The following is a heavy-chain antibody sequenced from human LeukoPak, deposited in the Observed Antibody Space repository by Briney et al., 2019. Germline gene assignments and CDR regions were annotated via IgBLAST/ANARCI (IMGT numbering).Heavy chain of an antibody. V-gene: IGHV3-23*01. D-gene: IGHD2-2*01. CDR1: GFTFSSYA. J-gene: IGHJ6*03. CDR2: ISGSGGST. CDR3: AKPDPGSYCSSTSCYPYYYYYYMDV. Sequence: GGSLRLSCAASGFTFSSYAMSWVRQAPGKGLEWVSAISGSGGSTYYADSVKGRFAISRDNSKNTLYLQMNSLRAEDTAVYYCAKPDPGSYCSSTSCYPYYYYYYMDVWGKGTTVTVSS.